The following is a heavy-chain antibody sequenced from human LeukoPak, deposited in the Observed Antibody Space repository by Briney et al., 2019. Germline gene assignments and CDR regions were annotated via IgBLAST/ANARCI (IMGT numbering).Heavy chain of an antibody. CDR2: ISSSSSTI. CDR3: ARDVYYKDSSGYYLPAGADY. D-gene: IGHD3-22*01. J-gene: IGHJ4*02. Sequence: GGSLRLSCAASGFTFSSYSMNWVRQAPGKGLQWVSYISSSSSTIYYADSVKGRFTISRDNAKNSLYLQMNSLRAEDTAVYYCARDVYYKDSSGYYLPAGADYWGQGTLVTVSS. V-gene: IGHV3-48*01. CDR1: GFTFSSYS.